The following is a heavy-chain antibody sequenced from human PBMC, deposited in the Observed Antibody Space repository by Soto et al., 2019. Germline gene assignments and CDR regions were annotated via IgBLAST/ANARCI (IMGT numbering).Heavy chain of an antibody. CDR2: INHSGST. D-gene: IGHD1-1*01. Sequence: QVQLQQWGAGLLKPSETLSLTCAVYGGSFSGYYWTWIRQPPGTGLEWIGEINHSGSTNYYPSLKRRVTTSVDTSKNQYSLKRTSVPAADTAEYYCAKYKFAGLFDYWGQGTLVTVSS. CDR1: GGSFSGYY. J-gene: IGHJ4*02. CDR3: AKYKFAGLFDY. V-gene: IGHV4-34*01.